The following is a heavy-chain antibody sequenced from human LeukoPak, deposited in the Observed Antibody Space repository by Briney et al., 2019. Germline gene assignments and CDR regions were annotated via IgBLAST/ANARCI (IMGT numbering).Heavy chain of an antibody. CDR3: AREGIVVVVAAFDY. CDR1: GYTFTGYY. D-gene: IGHD2-15*01. CDR2: INPNSGGT. Sequence: ASVKVSCKASGYTFTGYYMHWVRQAPGQGLEWMGWINPNSGGTNYAQKFQGRVTMTRYTSISTAYMELSRLRSDDTAVYYCAREGIVVVVAAFDYWGQGTLVTVSS. V-gene: IGHV1-2*02. J-gene: IGHJ4*02.